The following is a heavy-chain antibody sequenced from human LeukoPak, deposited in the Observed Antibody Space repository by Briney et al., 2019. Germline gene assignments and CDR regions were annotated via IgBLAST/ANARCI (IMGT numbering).Heavy chain of an antibody. CDR1: GGSITSSYW. CDR2: IYYSGNT. Sequence: SGTLSLTCAVSGGSITSSYWWSWVRQPPGKGLEWIGEIYYSGNTNYNPSLKSRVTISVDNSKNQFSLKLSSVTAADTAVYYCATLAAGAPAGFDIWGQGTMVTVS. CDR3: ATLAAGAPAGFDI. D-gene: IGHD6-13*01. J-gene: IGHJ3*02. V-gene: IGHV4-4*02.